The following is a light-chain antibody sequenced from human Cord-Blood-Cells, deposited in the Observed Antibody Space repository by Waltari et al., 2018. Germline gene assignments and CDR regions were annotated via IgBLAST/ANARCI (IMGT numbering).Light chain of an antibody. CDR1: QSLLHSDGKTY. J-gene: IGKJ5*01. V-gene: IGKV2-29*02. Sequence: EIVMTQTPLSLSVTPGQPASISCKSSQSLLHSDGKTYLYWYLHKPGQSPQLLIYEVSSRCTGVPERFSGSGAGTEFKWKSSRVAAEDVGVYDGMQGIPLPSTLGQGTRLEIK. CDR2: EVS. CDR3: MQGIPLPST.